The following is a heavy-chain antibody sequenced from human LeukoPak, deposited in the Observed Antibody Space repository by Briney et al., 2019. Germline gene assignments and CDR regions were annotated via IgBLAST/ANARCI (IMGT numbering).Heavy chain of an antibody. CDR2: INHSGST. CDR3: ASTNCSGGSCYSIFDY. CDR1: GGSISSGGYS. J-gene: IGHJ4*02. Sequence: SETLSLTCAVSGGSISSGGYSWSWIRQPPGKGLEWIGYINHSGSTNYNPSLKSRVTISVDTSKNQFSLKLSSVTAADTAVYYCASTNCSGGSCYSIFDYWGQGTLVTVSS. D-gene: IGHD2-15*01. V-gene: IGHV4-30-2*01.